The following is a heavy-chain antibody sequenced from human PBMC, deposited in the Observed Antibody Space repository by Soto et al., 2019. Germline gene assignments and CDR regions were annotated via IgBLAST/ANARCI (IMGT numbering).Heavy chain of an antibody. V-gene: IGHV3-64D*08. J-gene: IGHJ4*02. CDR2: ISSNGGST. CDR1: GFTFSSYA. Sequence: GGSMRLSCSASGFTFSSYAMHWVRQAPGKGLEYVSAISSNGGSTYYADSVKGRFTISRDNSKNTLYLQMSSLRAEDTAVYYCVKEPQVIGSSSWYGYFDYWGQGTLVTVS. D-gene: IGHD6-13*01. CDR3: VKEPQVIGSSSWYGYFDY.